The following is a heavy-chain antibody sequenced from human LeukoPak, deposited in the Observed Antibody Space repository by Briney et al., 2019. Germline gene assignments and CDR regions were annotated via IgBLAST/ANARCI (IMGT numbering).Heavy chain of an antibody. V-gene: IGHV1-2*02. D-gene: IGHD3-10*01. CDR2: INPNSGGT. CDR1: GYTFTGHY. J-gene: IGHJ3*02. CDR3: ARVETELLWFGELSSHDAFDI. Sequence: ASVKVSCKASGYTFTGHYMHWVRQAPGQGLEWMGWINPNSGGTNYAQKFQGRVTMTRDTSISTAYMELSRLRSDDTAVYYCARVETELLWFGELSSHDAFDIWGQGTMVTVSS.